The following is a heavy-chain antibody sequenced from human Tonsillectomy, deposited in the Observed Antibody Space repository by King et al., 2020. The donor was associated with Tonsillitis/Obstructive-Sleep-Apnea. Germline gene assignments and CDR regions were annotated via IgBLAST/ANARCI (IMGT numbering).Heavy chain of an antibody. CDR2: INHSGST. CDR3: ARGFYSSGSYSGFDY. Sequence: VQLQQWGAGLLKPSETLSLTCAVYGGSFSGYYWSWIRQPPGKGLEWIGEINHSGSTNYNPSLKSRVTISVDTSKNQFSLKLSSVTAADTAVYYCARGFYSSGSYSGFDYWGQGTLVTVSS. CDR1: GGSFSGYY. D-gene: IGHD1-26*01. J-gene: IGHJ4*02. V-gene: IGHV4-34*01.